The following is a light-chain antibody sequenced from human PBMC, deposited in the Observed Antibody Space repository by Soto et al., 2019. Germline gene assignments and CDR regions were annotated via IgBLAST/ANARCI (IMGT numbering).Light chain of an antibody. CDR3: SSYTTSSTYV. V-gene: IGLV2-14*01. CDR2: DVA. CDR1: STDVGRYNY. Sequence: QSALTQPASVSGSPGQPITISCTGTSTDVGRYNYVSWYQQHPGKAPKLMIYDVANRPSGVSNRFSGSKSGITASLTISGLQAEDEADYYCSSYTTSSTYVVGTGTKAT. J-gene: IGLJ1*01.